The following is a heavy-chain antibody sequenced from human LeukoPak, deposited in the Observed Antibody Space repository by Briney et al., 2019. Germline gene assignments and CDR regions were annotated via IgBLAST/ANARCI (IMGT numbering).Heavy chain of an antibody. D-gene: IGHD3-3*01. CDR1: GGSISSGDYY. Sequence: SQTLSLTCTVSGGSISSGDYYWSWIRQPPGTGLEWIGYVYYSGSTYYNPSLKSRVTISVDTSKNQFSLKLSSVTAADTAMYYCARHDFWSGRSFDYWGQGTLVTVSS. CDR3: ARHDFWSGRSFDY. CDR2: VYYSGST. J-gene: IGHJ4*02. V-gene: IGHV4-30-4*08.